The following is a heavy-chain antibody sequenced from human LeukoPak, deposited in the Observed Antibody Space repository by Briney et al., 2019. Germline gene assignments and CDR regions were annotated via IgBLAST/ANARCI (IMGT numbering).Heavy chain of an antibody. Sequence: GGSLRLSCAASGFTFSSYGMHWVRQAPGKGLEWVAVISYDGSNKYYADSVKGRFTISRDNSKNTLYLQMNSLRAEDTAVYYCAKLPNDCSSTSCLNWFDPWGQGTLVTVSS. CDR1: GFTFSSYG. CDR2: ISYDGSNK. D-gene: IGHD2-2*01. V-gene: IGHV3-30*18. J-gene: IGHJ5*02. CDR3: AKLPNDCSSTSCLNWFDP.